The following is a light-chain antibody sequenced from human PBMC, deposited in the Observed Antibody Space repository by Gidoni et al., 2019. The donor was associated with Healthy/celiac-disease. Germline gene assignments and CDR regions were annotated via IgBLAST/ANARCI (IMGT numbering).Light chain of an antibody. CDR1: QSVSSN. Sequence: IVLTHSPATLSVSPGERATLSCRASQSVSSNLAWYQQKPGQAPRLLIDGASTRDTGIPARFSGSGSGTELTLTISRLQSADLAVYYCQQYNKWPPLTFGGGTKVEIK. CDR2: GAS. V-gene: IGKV3-15*01. CDR3: QQYNKWPPLT. J-gene: IGKJ4*01.